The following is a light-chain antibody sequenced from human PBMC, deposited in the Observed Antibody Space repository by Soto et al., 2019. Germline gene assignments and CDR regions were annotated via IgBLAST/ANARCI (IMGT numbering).Light chain of an antibody. CDR3: QQGYKIPLT. Sequence: DIQMTQSPSSLSASVGDRVTITCRASQSIITYLNWYQQKPGKAPKLLIYDASSLQSGVPSRFSGSGSGTDFSLTISSLRPEDSASYYCQQGYKIPLTFGGGTKV. V-gene: IGKV1-39*01. J-gene: IGKJ4*01. CDR1: QSIITY. CDR2: DAS.